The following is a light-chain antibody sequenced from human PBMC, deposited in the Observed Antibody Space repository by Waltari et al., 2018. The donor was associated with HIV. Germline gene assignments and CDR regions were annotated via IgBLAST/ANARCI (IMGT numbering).Light chain of an antibody. CDR2: WAS. CDR1: QTVLYSSNNKNY. CDR3: QQYYSTPPT. V-gene: IGKV4-1*01. Sequence: DIVMTQSPASLAVSLGGRATIHCKSSQTVLYSSNNKNYLAWYQQKPGQPPKLLIYWASTRESGVPDRFSGSGSGTDFTLTISSLQAEDVAVYYCQQYYSTPPTFGQGTRLEIK. J-gene: IGKJ5*01.